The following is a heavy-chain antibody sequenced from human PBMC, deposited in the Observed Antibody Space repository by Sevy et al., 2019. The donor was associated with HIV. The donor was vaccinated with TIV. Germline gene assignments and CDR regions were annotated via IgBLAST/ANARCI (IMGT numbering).Heavy chain of an antibody. Sequence: GGSLRLSCAASGFTVNSNYMTWVRQAPGKGLEGVSVIYSDGTTYHADSVKDRFTSASDNSKNTLYLQMNSLRAEDTAVYYCARGKSGYGYALNYWGQGTLVTVSS. D-gene: IGHD5-18*01. V-gene: IGHV3-66*01. CDR1: GFTVNSNY. CDR2: IYSDGTT. CDR3: ARGKSGYGYALNY. J-gene: IGHJ4*02.